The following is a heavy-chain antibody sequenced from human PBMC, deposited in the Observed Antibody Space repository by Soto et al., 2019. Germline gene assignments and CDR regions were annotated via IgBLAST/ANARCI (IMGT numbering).Heavy chain of an antibody. CDR2: INPDSDGT. CDR3: ARPNRLGELSLFDY. CDR1: GYTFTGYY. V-gene: IGHV1-2*02. J-gene: IGHJ4*02. D-gene: IGHD3-16*02. Sequence: GASVKVSCKASGYTFTGYYIHWVRQAPGQGLEWMGWINPDSDGTNYAQTFQGRVTMTRDTSISTAYMELSSLRSDDTAVYYCARPNRLGELSLFDYWGQGTLVTVS.